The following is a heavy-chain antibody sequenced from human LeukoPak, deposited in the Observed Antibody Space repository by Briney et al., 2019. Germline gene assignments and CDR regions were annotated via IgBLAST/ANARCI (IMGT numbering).Heavy chain of an antibody. CDR3: TIYNYAYNS. Sequence: PGGSLRLSCAASGFTFSSYGMHWVRQAPGKALEWVAVISYDGGNKYFADSVKGRFTISRDNSKNTLFLQMNSLRAEDTAIYYCTIYNYAYNSWGQGTLVTVSS. CDR1: GFTFSSYG. CDR2: ISYDGGNK. J-gene: IGHJ4*02. D-gene: IGHD5-18*01. V-gene: IGHV3-30*03.